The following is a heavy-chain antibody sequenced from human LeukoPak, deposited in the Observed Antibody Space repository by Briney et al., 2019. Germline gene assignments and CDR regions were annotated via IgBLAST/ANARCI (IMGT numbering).Heavy chain of an antibody. CDR3: TRSRSIDYGDYGWFVY. Sequence: SETLSLTCAVYGESFSGYYWSWIRQPPGKGLEWIGEINHSGSTKYNPSLKSRVTISVDTSKNQFSLKLSSVTAADTAVYYCTRSRSIDYGDYGWFVYWGQGTLVTVS. CDR1: GESFSGYY. J-gene: IGHJ4*02. CDR2: INHSGST. D-gene: IGHD4-17*01. V-gene: IGHV4-34*01.